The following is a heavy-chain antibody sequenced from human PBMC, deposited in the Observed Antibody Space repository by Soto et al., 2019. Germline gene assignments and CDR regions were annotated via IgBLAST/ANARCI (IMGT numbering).Heavy chain of an antibody. D-gene: IGHD5-12*01. J-gene: IGHJ6*03. Sequence: SETLSLTCTVSGGSISSGGYYWSWIRQHPGKGLEWIGSIYYSGSTYYNPSLKSRVTISVDTSKNQFSLKLSSVTAADTAVYYCAREVATTHYYYYYMDVWGKGTTVTVSS. CDR2: IYYSGST. V-gene: IGHV4-39*02. CDR1: GGSISSGGYY. CDR3: AREVATTHYYYYYMDV.